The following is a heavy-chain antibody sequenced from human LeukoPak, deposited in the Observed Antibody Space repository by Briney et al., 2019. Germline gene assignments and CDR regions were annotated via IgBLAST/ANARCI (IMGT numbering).Heavy chain of an antibody. Sequence: PGASVKVSCKVSGYTLTELSMHWVRQAPGKGLEWMGGFDPEDGETIYAQKFQGRVTMTEDTSTDTAYMELSSLRSEDTAVYYCAREGFPPKISDFWSGLGPYYYYGMDVWGQGTTVTVSS. J-gene: IGHJ6*02. D-gene: IGHD3-3*01. CDR2: FDPEDGET. CDR3: AREGFPPKISDFWSGLGPYYYYGMDV. CDR1: GYTLTELS. V-gene: IGHV1-24*01.